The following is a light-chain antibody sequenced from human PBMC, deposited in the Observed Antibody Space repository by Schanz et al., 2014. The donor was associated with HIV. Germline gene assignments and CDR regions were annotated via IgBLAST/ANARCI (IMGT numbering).Light chain of an antibody. J-gene: IGLJ2*01. V-gene: IGLV2-14*01. CDR1: SSDVGGYNY. Sequence: QSALTQPASVSGSPGQSITISCTGTSSDVGGYNYVSWYQQHPGKAPKLMIYDVSSRPSGVSNRFSGSKSGNTAFLLVSGLQDEDEADYYCTSYGGSNNLLFGGGTKLTAL. CDR2: DVS. CDR3: TSYGGSNNLL.